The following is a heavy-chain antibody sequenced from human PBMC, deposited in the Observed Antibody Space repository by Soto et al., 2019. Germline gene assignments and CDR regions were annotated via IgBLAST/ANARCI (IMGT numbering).Heavy chain of an antibody. CDR1: GFTFSDHY. V-gene: IGHV3-72*01. CDR3: AREWWYYYGMDV. J-gene: IGHJ6*02. Sequence: EVQLVESGGGLVQPGGSLRLSCAASGFTFSDHYMDWVRQAPGKGLEWVGRTRNKANSYTTEYAASVKGRFTISRDDSKNSLYLQMNSLKTEDTAVYYCAREWWYYYGMDVWGQGTTVTVSS. D-gene: IGHD2-15*01. CDR2: TRNKANSYTT.